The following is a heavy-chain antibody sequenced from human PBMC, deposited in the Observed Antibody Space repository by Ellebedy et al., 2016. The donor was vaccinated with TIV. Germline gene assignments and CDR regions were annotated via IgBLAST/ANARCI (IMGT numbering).Heavy chain of an antibody. CDR1: GFSFDIYS. Sequence: PGGSLRLSCEASGFSFDIYSMHWVRQAPGKGLEWVAVISYDGSNKYYADSVKGRFTISRDNSKNTLYLQMNSLRAEDTAVYYCAREELGYCSGGSCYPLTNPPDYWGQGTLVTVSS. J-gene: IGHJ4*02. D-gene: IGHD2-15*01. CDR2: ISYDGSNK. V-gene: IGHV3-30-3*01. CDR3: AREELGYCSGGSCYPLTNPPDY.